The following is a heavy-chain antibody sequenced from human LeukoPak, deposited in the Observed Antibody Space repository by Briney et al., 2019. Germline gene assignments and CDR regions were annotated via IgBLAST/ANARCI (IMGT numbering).Heavy chain of an antibody. J-gene: IGHJ4*02. CDR1: GFTFSNYA. V-gene: IGHV3-64*01. Sequence: GGSLRLSCAASGFTFSNYAMHWVRQAPGKGLEHVSAISSSGGSTSYANSVKGRFTISRDNSKNTVYLQMGSLRAEDMAVYYCARGLWNGYCFWGQGALVTVSS. D-gene: IGHD3-3*01. CDR3: ARGLWNGYCF. CDR2: ISSSGGST.